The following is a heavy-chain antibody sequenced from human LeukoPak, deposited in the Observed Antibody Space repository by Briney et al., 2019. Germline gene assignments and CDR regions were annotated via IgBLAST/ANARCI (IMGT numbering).Heavy chain of an antibody. Sequence: PGGSLRLSCAASGFTFSSYSMNWVRQAPGKGLEWVSSISTSSTYIHYADSVKGRFTISRDNAKNSLYLQMNSLRAEDTAVYYCARLGGVTAMVWSWFDPWGQGTLVTVSS. J-gene: IGHJ5*02. CDR1: GFTFSSYS. CDR3: ARLGGVTAMVWSWFDP. D-gene: IGHD5-18*01. V-gene: IGHV3-21*01. CDR2: ISTSSTYI.